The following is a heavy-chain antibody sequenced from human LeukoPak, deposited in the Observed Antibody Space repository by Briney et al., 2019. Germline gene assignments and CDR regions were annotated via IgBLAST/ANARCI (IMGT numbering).Heavy chain of an antibody. CDR1: GFIFDDYV. J-gene: IGHJ4*02. V-gene: IGHV3-9*01. D-gene: IGHD2-2*01. CDR3: AKDVDRSSTSLFDY. CDR2: ISWNSDSM. Sequence: GGSLRLSCAASGFIFDDYVMHWVRQAPGKGLEWVSGISWNSDSMGYADSVKGRFTISRDNSKNTLYLQMNSLRAEDTAVYYCAKDVDRSSTSLFDYWGQGTLVTVSS.